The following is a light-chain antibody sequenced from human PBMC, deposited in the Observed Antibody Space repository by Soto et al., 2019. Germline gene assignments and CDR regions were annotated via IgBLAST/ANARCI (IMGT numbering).Light chain of an antibody. J-gene: IGLJ1*01. Sequence: QSVLTQPASVSGFPGQSITISCTGTSNDVGGYNYVSWYQQHPGKAPKLIIYDVNNRPSGVSNRFSDSKSGNTASLTISGLQAEDEADYYCSSYSSNSTPDLFGTGTKVTVL. CDR3: SSYSSNSTPDL. CDR2: DVN. CDR1: SNDVGGYNY. V-gene: IGLV2-14*03.